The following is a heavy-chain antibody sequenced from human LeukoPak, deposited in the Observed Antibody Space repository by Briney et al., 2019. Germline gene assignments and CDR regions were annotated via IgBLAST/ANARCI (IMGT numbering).Heavy chain of an antibody. CDR2: IIPIFGTA. J-gene: IGHJ4*02. CDR1: GGTFSSYA. CDR3: AVTHYYDSSGYYSTDY. D-gene: IGHD3-22*01. V-gene: IGHV1-69*05. Sequence: SVKVSCKASGGTFSSYAISWVRQAPGQGLEWMGRIIPIFGTANYAQKFQGRVTITTDESTSTAYMELSSLRSEDTAVYYFAVTHYYDSSGYYSTDYWGQGTLVTVSS.